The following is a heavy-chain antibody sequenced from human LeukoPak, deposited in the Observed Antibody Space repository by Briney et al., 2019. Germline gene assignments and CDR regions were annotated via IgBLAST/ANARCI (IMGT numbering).Heavy chain of an antibody. CDR1: GDSIKNYY. J-gene: IGHJ4*02. D-gene: IGHD1-26*01. Sequence: SETLSLTCNVSGDSIKNYYWSWIRQPPGKTLEYLGNIHNSGDSNYNPSLTGRVTMPLDTSNNQFSLKLSSVTAADTALYYCARHKTGGTYPIDYWGQGILVTVSS. CDR3: ARHKTGGTYPIDY. V-gene: IGHV4-59*08. CDR2: IHNSGDS.